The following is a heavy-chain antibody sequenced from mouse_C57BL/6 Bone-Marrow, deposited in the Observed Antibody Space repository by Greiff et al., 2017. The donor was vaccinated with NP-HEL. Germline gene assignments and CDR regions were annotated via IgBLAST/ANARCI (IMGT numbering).Heavy chain of an antibody. CDR3: ARYKSSSGYFDY. CDR1: GFTFTDYY. J-gene: IGHJ2*01. V-gene: IGHV7-3*01. D-gene: IGHD3-2*02. CDR2: IRNKANGYTT. Sequence: EVKLMESGGGLVQPGGSLSLSCAASGFTFTDYYMSWVRQPPGKALELLGFIRNKANGYTTEYSASVKGRFTISRDNSQSILYLQMNALRAEDSATYYCARYKSSSGYFDYWGQGTTLTVSS.